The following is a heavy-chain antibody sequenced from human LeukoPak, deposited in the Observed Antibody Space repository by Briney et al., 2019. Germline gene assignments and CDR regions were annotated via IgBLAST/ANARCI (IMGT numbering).Heavy chain of an antibody. V-gene: IGHV3-74*01. D-gene: IGHD3-16*01. J-gene: IGHJ6*04. CDR3: ARDPGYESWSPFWGGMDV. CDR1: GFTFSSSW. Sequence: PGGSLRLSCAASGFTFSSSWMHWVRQAPGKGLVWVSRITRDGSSKNYADSVKGRFTTSRDNAKNTLYLKMDSLRDDDTAVYYCARDPGYESWSPFWGGMDVWGNGTTVIVSS. CDR2: ITRDGSSK.